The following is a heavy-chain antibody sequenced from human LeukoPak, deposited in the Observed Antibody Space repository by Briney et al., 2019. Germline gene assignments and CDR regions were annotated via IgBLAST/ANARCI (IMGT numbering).Heavy chain of an antibody. Sequence: GGSLRLSCAASGFTFTNYAMSWVRQAPGKGLEWFSSIGPSGATTFYANSVKGRFIISRDISKNTLYLQMNGLRAEGVAIYYCAKGGIKRFGLVPDWFDPWGQGTLVTVSS. CDR2: IGPSGATT. V-gene: IGHV3-23*01. D-gene: IGHD3-3*01. CDR1: GFTFTNYA. CDR3: AKGGIKRFGLVPDWFDP. J-gene: IGHJ5*02.